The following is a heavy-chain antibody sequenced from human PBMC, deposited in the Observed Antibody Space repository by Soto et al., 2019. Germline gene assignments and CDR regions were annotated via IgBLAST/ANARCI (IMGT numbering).Heavy chain of an antibody. CDR2: VSGSGDRT. J-gene: IGHJ4*02. Sequence: GGSLRLSCAASGFTFSTYAMSWVRQAPGKGLEWVSGVSGSGDRTNHADSVKGRFTVSRDNSKNTLDLQMNSLRVEDTAVYYCACLAWFGDPVPPFDCWGQGTVVTVSS. V-gene: IGHV3-23*01. CDR3: ACLAWFGDPVPPFDC. D-gene: IGHD3-10*01. CDR1: GFTFSTYA.